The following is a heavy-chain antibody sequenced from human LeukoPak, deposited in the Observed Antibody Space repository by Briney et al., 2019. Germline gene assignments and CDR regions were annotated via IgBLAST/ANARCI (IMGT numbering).Heavy chain of an antibody. CDR2: IKPDSGAT. CDR1: GYTSTVHY. V-gene: IGHV1-2*02. CDR3: ARDHDYGPDY. D-gene: IGHD4/OR15-4a*01. Sequence: ASVKVSCKASGYTSTVHYLHWLRQAPGQGLEWMGWIKPDSGATNFAHNFQGRVTLTSDTSINTAYMELSSLTSDDTAMYYCARDHDYGPDYWGRGTLVTVSA. J-gene: IGHJ4*02.